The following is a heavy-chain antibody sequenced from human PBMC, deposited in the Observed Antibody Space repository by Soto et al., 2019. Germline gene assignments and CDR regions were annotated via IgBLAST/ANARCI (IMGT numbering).Heavy chain of an antibody. CDR3: ARDRGQNSGYD. CDR2: INSNRGAT. CDR1: GYSFTAYY. J-gene: IGHJ4*02. D-gene: IGHD5-12*01. V-gene: IGHV1-2*02. Sequence: ASVKVSCKASGYSFTAYYMHWVRQAPGQGLEWMGWINSNRGATKSAPKFQGRVTMTRDTSVNTAYMELNWLTSDDTAVYFCARDRGQNSGYDWGQGTLVT.